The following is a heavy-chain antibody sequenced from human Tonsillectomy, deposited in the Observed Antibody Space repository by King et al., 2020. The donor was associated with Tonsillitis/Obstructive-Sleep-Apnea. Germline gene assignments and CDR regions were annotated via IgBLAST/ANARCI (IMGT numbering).Heavy chain of an antibody. Sequence: VQLVESGGGVVQPGRSLRLSCAASGFTFTSYGMHWVRQAPDKGLEWVAVISYDGSNKYYADSVKGRFTISRDNSRNTLYLHMNSLRAEDTAVYYCARYDFWSGSPSNYYYYYGMDVWGQGTTVSVSS. CDR2: ISYDGSNK. D-gene: IGHD3-3*01. V-gene: IGHV3-33*05. J-gene: IGHJ6*02. CDR3: ARYDFWSGSPSNYYYYYGMDV. CDR1: GFTFTSYG.